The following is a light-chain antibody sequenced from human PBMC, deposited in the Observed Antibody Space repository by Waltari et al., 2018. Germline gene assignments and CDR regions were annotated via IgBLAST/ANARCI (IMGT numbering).Light chain of an antibody. CDR3: QQYNSYPLT. V-gene: IGKV1-5*03. J-gene: IGKJ4*01. CDR2: EAS. Sequence: DIQMTQSPSTLSASVGDRVPITCRASQTISSWLAWYQQKPGKAPKLLIYEASNLESGVPSRFSGSGFGTEFTLTISSLQPDDFATYYCQQYNSYPLTFGGGTRVEIK. CDR1: QTISSW.